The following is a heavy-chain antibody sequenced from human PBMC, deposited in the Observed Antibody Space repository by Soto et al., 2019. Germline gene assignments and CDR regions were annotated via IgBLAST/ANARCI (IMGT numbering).Heavy chain of an antibody. CDR3: ASGLGVGWYFDY. CDR2: TYYRSTWNN. V-gene: IGHV6-1*01. CDR1: GDSVSSNSAA. J-gene: IGHJ4*02. D-gene: IGHD6-19*01. Sequence: QVQLQQSGPGLVKPSQTLSLTCAISGDSVSSNSAAWHWIRQSPSRGLEWLGRTYYRSTWNNDYAGSVKSRISIAPDTSKNQCSLQLNSVTPEDTAVYYCASGLGVGWYFDYWGQGTLVTVSS.